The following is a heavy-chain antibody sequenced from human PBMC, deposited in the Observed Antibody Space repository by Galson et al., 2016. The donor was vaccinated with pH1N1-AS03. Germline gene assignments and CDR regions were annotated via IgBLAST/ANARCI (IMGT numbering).Heavy chain of an antibody. J-gene: IGHJ3*02. CDR2: TYWRSKWYN. CDR1: GDSVSSNIGA. CDR3: ARGRYSAFDI. Sequence: CAISGDSVSSNIGAWNWIRQSPSGGLEWLGRTYWRSKWYNDYAVSVMSRITINPDTSKNQFSLQLNSVTPEDTAVYYCARGRYSAFDIWGQGTMVTVSS. D-gene: IGHD1-1*01. V-gene: IGHV6-1*01.